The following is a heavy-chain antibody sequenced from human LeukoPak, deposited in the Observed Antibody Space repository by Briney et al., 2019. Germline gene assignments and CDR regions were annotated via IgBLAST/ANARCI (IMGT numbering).Heavy chain of an antibody. J-gene: IGHJ4*02. CDR3: ARVGSEHSGYRYFDY. Sequence: PGGSLRLSCAASGFTFDDYGMSWVRQAPGKGLEWVSGINWNGGSTGYADSVKGRFTISRDNSKNTLYLQMNSLRAEDTAVYYCARVGSEHSGYRYFDYWGQGTLVTVSS. CDR2: INWNGGST. V-gene: IGHV3-20*04. D-gene: IGHD5-12*01. CDR1: GFTFDDYG.